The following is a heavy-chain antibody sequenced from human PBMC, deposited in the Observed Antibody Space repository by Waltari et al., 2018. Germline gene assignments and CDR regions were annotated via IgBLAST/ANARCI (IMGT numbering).Heavy chain of an antibody. V-gene: IGHV3-48*03. CDR1: GFTFSNYE. D-gene: IGHD6-13*01. J-gene: IGHJ4*02. CDR3: ARASRSSFLFDY. Sequence: EVQLVESGGGLVQPGGSLTLSCAASGFTFSNYEMNWVRQAPGKGLEWVSYISYSGSTIYYADSVKGRFTISRDNANNSLYLQMNSLRAEDTAVYYCARASRSSFLFDYWGQGTLVTVSS. CDR2: ISYSGSTI.